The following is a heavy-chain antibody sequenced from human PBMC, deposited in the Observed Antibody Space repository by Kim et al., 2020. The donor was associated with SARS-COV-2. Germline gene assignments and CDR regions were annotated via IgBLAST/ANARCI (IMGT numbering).Heavy chain of an antibody. CDR1: GYSFTSYW. CDR2: IYPGDSDT. CDR3: ARWPGDSSGGYGLFSVDY. D-gene: IGHD6-19*01. J-gene: IGHJ4*02. Sequence: GESLKISCKGSGYSFTSYWIGWVRQMPGKGLEWMGIIYPGDSDTRYSPSFQGQVTISADKSISTAYLQLSSLKASDTARNYCARWPGDSSGGYGLFSVDYWGQGTLVTASS. V-gene: IGHV5-51*01.